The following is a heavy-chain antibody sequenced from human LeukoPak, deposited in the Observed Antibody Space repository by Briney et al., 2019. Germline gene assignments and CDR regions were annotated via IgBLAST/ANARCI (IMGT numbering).Heavy chain of an antibody. CDR3: AKGRLGYCSSTSCPPYYYYYMDV. CDR2: IRWDGSVK. V-gene: IGHV3-30*02. CDR1: GFTISSYG. J-gene: IGHJ6*03. D-gene: IGHD2-2*01. Sequence: GGSLRLSCAASGFTISSYGMHWVRQAPGKGLEWVAFIRWDGSVKHYADSVKGRFTISRDNSKNTLYLQMDSLRPEDTAVYYCAKGRLGYCSSTSCPPYYYYYMDVWGKGTTVTVSS.